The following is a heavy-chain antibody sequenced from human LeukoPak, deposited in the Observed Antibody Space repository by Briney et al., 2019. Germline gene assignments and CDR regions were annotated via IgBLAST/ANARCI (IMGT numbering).Heavy chain of an antibody. CDR1: GGSISSGGYY. CDR3: ARDYYDSSGYYPENWFDP. V-gene: IGHV4-31*03. J-gene: IGHJ5*02. CDR2: IYYSGST. D-gene: IGHD3-22*01. Sequence: SETLSLTCTVSGGSISSGGYYWSWIRQHPGKGLEWIGYIYYSGSTYYNPSLKSRVTISVDTSKNQFSLKLSSVTAADTAVYYCARDYYDSSGYYPENWFDPWGQGTPVTVSS.